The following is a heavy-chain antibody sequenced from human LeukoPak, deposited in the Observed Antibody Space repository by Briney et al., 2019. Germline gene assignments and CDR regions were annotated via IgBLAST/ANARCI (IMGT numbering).Heavy chain of an antibody. V-gene: IGHV4-34*01. CDR2: INHSGST. CDR3: ARRGVPARKYYFDY. D-gene: IGHD2-2*01. Sequence: SETLSLTCTVSGGSISSYYWSWIRQPPGKGLEWIGEINHSGSTNYNPSLKSRVTISVDTSKNQFSLKLSSVTAADTAVYYCARRGVPARKYYFDYWGQGTLVTVSS. CDR1: GGSISSYY. J-gene: IGHJ4*02.